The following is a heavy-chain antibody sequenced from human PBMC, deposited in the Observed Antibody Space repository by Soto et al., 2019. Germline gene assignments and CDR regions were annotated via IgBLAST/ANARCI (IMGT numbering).Heavy chain of an antibody. CDR3: ARKDKSGYFNWFDP. Sequence: ASVKVSCKASGYTVTSYYMHWVRQAPGQGLEWMGIINPSGGSTTYAQKFQGRLTMTRDTSTSTVYMELSSLKASDTAVYFCARKDKSGYFNWFDPWGQGTLVTVSS. CDR2: INPSGGST. V-gene: IGHV1-46*01. J-gene: IGHJ5*02. D-gene: IGHD3-22*01. CDR1: GYTVTSYY.